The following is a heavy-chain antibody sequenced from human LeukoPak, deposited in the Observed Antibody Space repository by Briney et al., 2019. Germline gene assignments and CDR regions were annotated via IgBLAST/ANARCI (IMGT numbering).Heavy chain of an antibody. J-gene: IGHJ4*02. Sequence: GGSLRLSCAASGFTFSSYEMNWVRQAPGKGLEWVSDISSSGSTIYYADSVKGRFTISRDNAKNSLYLQMNSLRAEDTAVYYCARETSARGVSTHWGQGTLVTVSS. CDR1: GFTFSSYE. V-gene: IGHV3-48*03. CDR3: ARETSARGVSTH. D-gene: IGHD3-10*01. CDR2: ISSSGSTI.